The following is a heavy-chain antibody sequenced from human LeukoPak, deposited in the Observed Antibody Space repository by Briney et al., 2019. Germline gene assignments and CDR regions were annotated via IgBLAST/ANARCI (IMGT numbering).Heavy chain of an antibody. CDR3: ARDIAAAEGQFDY. D-gene: IGHD6-13*01. Sequence: PGGSLRLSCAASGFTFSDYYMSWIRQAPGKGLEWVSYISGSSSYTNYADSVKGRFTISRDNAKNSLYLQMNSLRAEDTAVYYCARDIAAAEGQFDYWGQGTLVTVSS. V-gene: IGHV3-11*05. CDR1: GFTFSDYY. J-gene: IGHJ4*02. CDR2: ISGSSSYT.